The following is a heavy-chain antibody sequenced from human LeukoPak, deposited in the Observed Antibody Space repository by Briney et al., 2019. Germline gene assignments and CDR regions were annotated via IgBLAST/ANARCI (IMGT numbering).Heavy chain of an antibody. Sequence: PGRSLRLSCAASGFIFSGCAMHWVRQAPGKGLEWVAVISYDGSNKYYADSVKGRFTISRDNSKNTLYLQMNSLRAEDTAVYYCVRTIRSSTKNYYFEYWGQGTLVTVSS. CDR3: VRTIRSSTKNYYFEY. D-gene: IGHD2-2*01. V-gene: IGHV3-30-3*01. J-gene: IGHJ4*02. CDR2: ISYDGSNK. CDR1: GFIFSGCA.